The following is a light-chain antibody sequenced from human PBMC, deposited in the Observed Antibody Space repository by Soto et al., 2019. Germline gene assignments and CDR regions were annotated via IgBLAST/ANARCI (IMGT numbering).Light chain of an antibody. J-gene: IGKJ1*01. CDR3: QQLNTYPPWT. CDR1: QDINTY. Sequence: DIQLTQSPSLLSASVGDRVTITCRASQDINTYLAWYQQKPGKAPKLLIYKAVTLQTGVPSRFSGSGSGTEFTLTISSLQPEDFASYYCQQLNTYPPWTFGQGTKVDFK. CDR2: KAV. V-gene: IGKV1-9*01.